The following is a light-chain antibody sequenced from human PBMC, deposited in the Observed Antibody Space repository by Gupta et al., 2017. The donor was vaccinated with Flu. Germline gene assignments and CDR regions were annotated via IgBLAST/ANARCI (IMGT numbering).Light chain of an antibody. J-gene: IGLJ3*02. Sequence: SVLTQPPSVSAAPGQKVTISCSGSSSHIGNNYVSWSQQLPATDPKRLIVYKNKRPAGIVDRCLCDKTGTYAIPRTNGRPTGGEADDYCGTRDSSRSVSVFGGGTKMTVL. V-gene: IGLV1-51*01. CDR2: YKN. CDR3: GTRDSSRSVSV. CDR1: SSHIGNNY.